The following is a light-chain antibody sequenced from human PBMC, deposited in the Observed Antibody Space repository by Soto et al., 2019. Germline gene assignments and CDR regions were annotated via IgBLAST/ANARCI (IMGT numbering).Light chain of an antibody. CDR2: GAT. J-gene: IGKJ4*01. Sequence: EIVMTQSPAILSVSPGERVTLSCRANQSISSNLAWYQQKPGHTPRLLIYGATTRATGIPARFSGSGSGTDFTLTINSLQSEDSAVYYCQMYNNWVATFRGGTKVEI. V-gene: IGKV3D-15*01. CDR3: QMYNNWVAT. CDR1: QSISSN.